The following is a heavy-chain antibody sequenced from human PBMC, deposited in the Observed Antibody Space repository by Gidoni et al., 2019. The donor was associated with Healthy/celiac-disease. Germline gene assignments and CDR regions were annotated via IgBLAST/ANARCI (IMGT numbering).Heavy chain of an antibody. J-gene: IGHJ4*02. Sequence: ELQLVESGGGRVKPGGSLSPPCAASGFTFSSYSMNWGRQATGKGLEWVSSISSSSSYIYYADSVKGRFTISRDNAKNSLYLQMNSLRAEDTAVYYCARGRYGDYDYFDYWGQGTLVTVSS. CDR3: ARGRYGDYDYFDY. V-gene: IGHV3-21*01. D-gene: IGHD4-17*01. CDR2: ISSSSSYI. CDR1: GFTFSSYS.